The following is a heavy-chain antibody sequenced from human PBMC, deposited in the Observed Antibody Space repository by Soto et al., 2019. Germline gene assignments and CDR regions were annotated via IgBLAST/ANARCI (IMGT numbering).Heavy chain of an antibody. Sequence: QVQLVQSGAEVKKPGSSVKVSCKASGGTFSSYAISWVRQAPGQGLEWMGGIIPILGTANYAQKFQGRVTITADESTSTAYMELGSLRSEDTAVYYCASWDHSGDEYFDLWGRGTLVTVSS. J-gene: IGHJ2*01. CDR2: IIPILGTA. CDR1: GGTFSSYA. V-gene: IGHV1-69*01. D-gene: IGHD2-15*01. CDR3: ASWDHSGDEYFDL.